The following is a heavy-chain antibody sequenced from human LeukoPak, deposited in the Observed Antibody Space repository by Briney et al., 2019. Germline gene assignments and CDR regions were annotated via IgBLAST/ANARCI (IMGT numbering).Heavy chain of an antibody. CDR2: IYSGGST. J-gene: IGHJ6*03. CDR1: GFTVSSNY. Sequence: GGSLRLSCAASGFTVSSNYMSWVRQAPGKGLEWVSVIYSGGSTYYADSVKGRFIISRDNSKNTLYLQMNSLRAEDTAVYYCARDIRTGTFYYYYYMDVWGKGTTVTVSS. CDR3: ARDIRTGTFYYYYYMDV. D-gene: IGHD1-7*01. V-gene: IGHV3-66*02.